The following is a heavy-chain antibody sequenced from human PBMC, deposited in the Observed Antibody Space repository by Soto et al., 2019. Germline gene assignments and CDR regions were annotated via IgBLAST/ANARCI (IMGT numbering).Heavy chain of an antibody. CDR2: IFWDDDR. CDR1: GFSLTTSGVG. D-gene: IGHD1-20*01. Sequence: GSGPTLVNPTPTLTLTCTFSGFSLTTSGVGVNWIRQPPGKALEWLAIIFWDDDRRYSPSLKSRLTITKDTSKNQVFLTMTNMDPVDTATYYCAHRLHNWNPDSNYYYYMDVWGKGTTVTVSS. V-gene: IGHV2-5*02. CDR3: AHRLHNWNPDSNYYYYMDV. J-gene: IGHJ6*03.